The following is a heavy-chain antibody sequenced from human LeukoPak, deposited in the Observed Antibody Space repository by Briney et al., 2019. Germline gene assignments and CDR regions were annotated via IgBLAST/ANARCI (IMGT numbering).Heavy chain of an antibody. D-gene: IGHD4-17*01. Sequence: GGSLRLSCAASGFTFSRYWMSWVRQAPGKGLEWVANIKQDGSDKYYVDSVKVRFNISRDNAKNSLYLQMNSMRGEDTAVYYCAREAFGDHFDYWGQGTLVTVSS. V-gene: IGHV3-7*01. CDR2: IKQDGSDK. J-gene: IGHJ4*02. CDR1: GFTFSRYW. CDR3: AREAFGDHFDY.